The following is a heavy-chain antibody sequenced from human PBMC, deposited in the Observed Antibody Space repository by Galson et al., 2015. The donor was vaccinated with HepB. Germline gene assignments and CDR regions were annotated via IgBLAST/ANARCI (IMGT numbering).Heavy chain of an antibody. CDR3: AAETRGYSRTFDY. Sequence: ETLSLTCPASGGSISSYYWSWIRQPPGKGLEWIGYIYYSGSTNYNPSLKSRVTISVDTSKNQFSLKLSSATAADTAVYYCAAETRGYSRTFDYWGQGTLVTVSS. D-gene: IGHD4-11*01. CDR2: IYYSGST. V-gene: IGHV4-59*01. J-gene: IGHJ4*02. CDR1: GGSISSYY.